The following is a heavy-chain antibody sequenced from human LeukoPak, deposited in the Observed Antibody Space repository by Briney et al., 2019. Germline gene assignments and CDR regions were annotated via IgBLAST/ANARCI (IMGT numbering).Heavy chain of an antibody. V-gene: IGHV1-18*01. CDR3: AREHYYYYMDV. CDR2: ISVYNGNT. J-gene: IGHJ6*03. CDR1: GYTFTSYG. Sequence: GASVKVSCKASGYTFTSYGISWVRQAPGQGLEWMGWISVYNGNTNYAQNLQGRVTMTTDTSTSTAYMELRSLRSDDTAMYYCAREHYYYYMDVWGKGTTVTVSS.